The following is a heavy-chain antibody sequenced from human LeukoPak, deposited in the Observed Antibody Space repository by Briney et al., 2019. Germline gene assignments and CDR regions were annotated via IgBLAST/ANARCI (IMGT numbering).Heavy chain of an antibody. CDR2: IYYSGST. D-gene: IGHD3-10*01. CDR1: GGSISSYY. J-gene: IGHJ3*02. CDR3: ARDLVTMVRGVIHWAFDI. Sequence: SETLSLTCTVSGGSISSYYWSWIRQPPGKGLEWIGYIYYSGSTNYNPSLKSRVTISVDTSKNQFSLKLSSVTAADTAVYYCARDLVTMVRGVIHWAFDIWGQGTMVTVSS. V-gene: IGHV4-59*01.